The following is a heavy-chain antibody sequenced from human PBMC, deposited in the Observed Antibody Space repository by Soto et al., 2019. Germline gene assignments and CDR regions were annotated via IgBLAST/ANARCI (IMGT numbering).Heavy chain of an antibody. J-gene: IGHJ4*02. CDR2: FDPEDGET. CDR3: ATVINKHYYDNSRYWPN. D-gene: IGHD3-22*01. Sequence: ASVKGSCTVSGYTLTELSMHWVRQAPGKGLEWMGGFDPEDGETIYAQKFQGRVTMTEDTSTDTAYMELSSLRSEDTAVYYCATVINKHYYDNSRYWPNWGQGTLVTVSS. CDR1: GYTLTELS. V-gene: IGHV1-24*01.